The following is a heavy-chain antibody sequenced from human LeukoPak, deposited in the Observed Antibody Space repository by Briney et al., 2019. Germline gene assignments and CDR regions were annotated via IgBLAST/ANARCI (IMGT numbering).Heavy chain of an antibody. Sequence: GGSLRLSCAASGFTFSSYGMHWVRQAPGKGLEWVVVIWYDGSNTYYAYSVKGRFTISRDNTKNTPYLQMTSLRAEDTAVYYCAKVSEPIAVAGTGIDYWGQGTLITVSS. CDR1: GFTFSSYG. J-gene: IGHJ4*02. CDR3: AKVSEPIAVAGTGIDY. CDR2: IWYDGSNT. D-gene: IGHD6-19*01. V-gene: IGHV3-33*06.